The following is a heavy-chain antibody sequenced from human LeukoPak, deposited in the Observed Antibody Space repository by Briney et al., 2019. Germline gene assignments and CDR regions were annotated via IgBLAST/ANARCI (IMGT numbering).Heavy chain of an antibody. CDR1: GFTFSSYA. D-gene: IGHD3-10*01. V-gene: IGHV3-23*01. Sequence: GGSLGLSCAASGFTFSSYAMSWVRQAPGKGLEWVSAISGSGGSTYYADSVKDRFTISRDNSKNTLYLQMNSLRAEDTAVYYCAKDGAMVRGDGDFDIWGQGTMVTVSS. CDR2: ISGSGGST. J-gene: IGHJ3*02. CDR3: AKDGAMVRGDGDFDI.